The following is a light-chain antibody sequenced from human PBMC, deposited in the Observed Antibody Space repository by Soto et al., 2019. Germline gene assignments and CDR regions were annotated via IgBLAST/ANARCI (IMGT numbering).Light chain of an antibody. CDR2: DAS. CDR1: QDISNY. J-gene: IGKJ5*01. Sequence: DIQITQSPSSLSASVGDRVTITCQASQDISNYLNWYQQKPGKAPELLINDASNLEMGVPSRFSGVGSGTDFTFTISSLQPEDIATYFCQQYDSLPITFGQGTRLEIK. CDR3: QQYDSLPIT. V-gene: IGKV1-33*01.